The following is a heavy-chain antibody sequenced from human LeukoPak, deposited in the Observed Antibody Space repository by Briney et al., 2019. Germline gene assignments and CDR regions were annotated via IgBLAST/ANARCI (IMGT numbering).Heavy chain of an antibody. CDR1: GGSISSSSFY. V-gene: IGHV4-39*01. D-gene: IGHD3-10*01. Sequence: SETLSLTCTVSGGSISSSSFYWGWIRQPPGKGLEWIASIYYNGNTYYNPSLKSRVTISVDKSKNQFSLKLASVTAADTAVYYCARLWYYGSGSPTFDFWGQGTLATVSS. J-gene: IGHJ4*02. CDR2: IYYNGNT. CDR3: ARLWYYGSGSPTFDF.